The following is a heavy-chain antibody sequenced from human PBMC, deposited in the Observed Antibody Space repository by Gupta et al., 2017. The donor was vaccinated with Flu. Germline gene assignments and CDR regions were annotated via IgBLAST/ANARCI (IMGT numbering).Heavy chain of an antibody. CDR2: IRSKANSYAT. D-gene: IGHD3-22*01. CDR3: TSTLYYDSSGYGMDV. Sequence: EVQLVASGGGLVQPGGSLKLSCAASGFTFSGYDMDGVRQASGKGLEWVGRIRSKANSYATAYAASVKGRFTISRDDSKNTAYLQMNSLKTEETAVYYCTSTLYYDSSGYGMDVWGQGTTVTVSS. CDR1: GFTFSGYD. V-gene: IGHV3-73*02. J-gene: IGHJ6*02.